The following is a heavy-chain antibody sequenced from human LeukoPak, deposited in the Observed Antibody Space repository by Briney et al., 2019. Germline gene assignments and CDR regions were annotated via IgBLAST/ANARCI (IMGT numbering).Heavy chain of an antibody. J-gene: IGHJ4*02. V-gene: IGHV3-23*01. D-gene: IGHD6-19*01. CDR2: ISGST. CDR1: GFAFSSYA. CDR3: ARDGGYSSGWSVFDY. Sequence: GGSLRLSCAASGFAFSSYAMNWVRQAPGKGLEWVSSISGSTYYADSVKGRFTISRDNSKNTLYLQMNTLRAEDTAVYYCARDGGYSSGWSVFDYWGQGTLVTVSS.